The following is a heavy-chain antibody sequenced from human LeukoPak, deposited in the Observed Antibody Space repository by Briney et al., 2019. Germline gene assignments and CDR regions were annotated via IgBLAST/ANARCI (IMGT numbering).Heavy chain of an antibody. Sequence: PGGSLRLSCVASGFTFSNYGMHWVRQAPGKGLEWVAVVSYDRITKYYADSVKGRFSISRDNSKNTLSLEMNSLRPEDTAVYYCAREGPDSGSHFSSWFDPWGQGTLVTVSS. CDR1: GFTFSNYG. V-gene: IGHV3-30*03. CDR2: VSYDRITK. J-gene: IGHJ5*02. D-gene: IGHD3-10*01. CDR3: AREGPDSGSHFSSWFDP.